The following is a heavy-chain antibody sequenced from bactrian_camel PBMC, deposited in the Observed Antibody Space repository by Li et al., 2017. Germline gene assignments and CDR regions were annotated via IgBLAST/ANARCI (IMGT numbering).Heavy chain of an antibody. J-gene: IGHJ4*01. D-gene: IGHD1*01. CDR3: ATDWRGGAAADDWDY. Sequence: VQLVESGEALVQPGGTLRLSCAASGFAASRHAMSWVRQAPGKEREGVALIDRDGKTMYAESVKSRFAISRDTAKNTLYLQMISLNAEDTATYYCATDWRGGAAADDWDYWGQGTQVTVS. CDR2: IDRDGKT. CDR1: GFAASRHA. V-gene: IGHV3S67*01.